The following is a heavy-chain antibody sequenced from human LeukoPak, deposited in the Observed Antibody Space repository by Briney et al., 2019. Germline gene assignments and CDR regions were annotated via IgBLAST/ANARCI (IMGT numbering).Heavy chain of an antibody. V-gene: IGHV4-59*01. CDR3: ARAYYGSGSYYPFDY. D-gene: IGHD3-10*01. CDR2: IYHNGNT. J-gene: IGHJ4*02. CDR1: GGSISSYY. Sequence: SETLSLTCTVSGGSISSYYWSWIRQPPGKGLEWIGNIYHNGNTYYNPSLKSRVTISVDTSKNQFSLKLSSVTAADTVVYYCARAYYGSGSYYPFDYWGQGTLVTVSS.